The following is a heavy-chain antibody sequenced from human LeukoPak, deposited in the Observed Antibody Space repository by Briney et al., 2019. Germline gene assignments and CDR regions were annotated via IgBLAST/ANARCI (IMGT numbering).Heavy chain of an antibody. J-gene: IGHJ4*02. D-gene: IGHD3-10*01. V-gene: IGHV4-39*07. CDR3: ARDGGRWFGELFGPYYFDY. CDR1: GGSISNSAYY. CDR2: IYYTGTT. Sequence: SETLSLTCTVSGGSISNSAYYWGWIRQPPGKGLEWIGSIYYTGTTSYNPSLESRVTISVDTSKNQFSLKLSSVTAADTAVYYCARDGGRWFGELFGPYYFDYWGQGTLVTVSS.